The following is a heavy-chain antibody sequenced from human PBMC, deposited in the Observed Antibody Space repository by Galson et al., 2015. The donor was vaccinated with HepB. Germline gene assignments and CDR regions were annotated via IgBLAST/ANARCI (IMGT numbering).Heavy chain of an antibody. J-gene: IGHJ6*02. D-gene: IGHD5-12*01. CDR3: AKSGYTGYGAFYYYGMDV. V-gene: IGHV3-30*18. CDR2: ISYDGGTK. Sequence: SLRLSCAASGFIFSSYGMYWVRQAPGKGLEWVALISYDGGTKYYADSVKGRFTISRDNSMNTLYVQVNSLRAEDTAVYYCAKSGYTGYGAFYYYGMDVWGQGTTATVSS. CDR1: GFIFSSYG.